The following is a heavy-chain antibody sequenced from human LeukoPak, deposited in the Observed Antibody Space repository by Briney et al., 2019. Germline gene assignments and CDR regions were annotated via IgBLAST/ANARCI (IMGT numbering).Heavy chain of an antibody. Sequence: SETLSLTCTVSGASTGSSTYYWGWTRQPPGKGLAWIGTIYYTGMTYYNPSPKSRVNIAEDRSKNQFSLKLTSLTAADTAVYYCASHYVWGTQRYIDYWGQGILVTVSS. CDR1: GASTGSSTYY. CDR2: IYYTGMT. D-gene: IGHD3-16*02. CDR3: ASHYVWGTQRYIDY. J-gene: IGHJ4*02. V-gene: IGHV4-39*01.